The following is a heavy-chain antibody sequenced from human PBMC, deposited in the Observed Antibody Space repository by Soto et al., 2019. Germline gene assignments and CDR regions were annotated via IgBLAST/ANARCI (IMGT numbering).Heavy chain of an antibody. CDR1: GFTFSTYS. D-gene: IGHD3-16*02. V-gene: IGHV3-21*01. CDR3: ARIGGHYAYVWGNYRYTGGDY. Sequence: EVQLVESGGGLVKPGGSLRLSCAASGFTFSTYSMNWVRQAPGKGLEWVSSISSSSSYIYYADSVKGRFTISRDNAKNSPYLQMNSLRDEHTAVYYCARIGGHYAYVWGNYRYTGGDYWGQGTLVTVSS. CDR2: ISSSSSYI. J-gene: IGHJ4*02.